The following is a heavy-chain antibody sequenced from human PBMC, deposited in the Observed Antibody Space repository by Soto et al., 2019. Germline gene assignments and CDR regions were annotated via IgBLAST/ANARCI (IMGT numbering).Heavy chain of an antibody. CDR2: IYPGDSDT. Sequence: PRESLKISCEASGYSFSTNWIGWVRQMPGKGLEWMGIIYPGDSDTRYSPAFQGQVTISADKSTRTAFLQWTSLKASDTAMYYCASGLGYYFNFWGQGTLVTVSS. V-gene: IGHV5-51*01. D-gene: IGHD3-9*01. J-gene: IGHJ4*02. CDR1: GYSFSTNW. CDR3: ASGLGYYFNF.